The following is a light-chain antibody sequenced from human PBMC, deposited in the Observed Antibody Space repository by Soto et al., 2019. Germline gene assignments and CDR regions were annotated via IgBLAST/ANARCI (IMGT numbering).Light chain of an antibody. CDR2: AES. CDR3: QQSNSSPYT. V-gene: IGKV1-39*01. CDR1: QSIGRY. Sequence: DIQMTQSPSSLSASVGDRVTITCRASQSIGRYLNWYQQKPGNAPKLLIYAESSLQSVTPSRFSGSGSGTEFTLSISSLQQDDFATYYCQQSNSSPYTFGQGTKLEIK. J-gene: IGKJ2*01.